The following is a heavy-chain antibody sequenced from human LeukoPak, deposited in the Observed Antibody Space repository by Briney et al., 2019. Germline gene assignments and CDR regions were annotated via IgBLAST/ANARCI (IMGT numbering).Heavy chain of an antibody. V-gene: IGHV3-48*03. CDR1: GFTFSSYE. CDR2: ISSGRII. D-gene: IGHD6-6*01. J-gene: IGHJ3*02. CDR3: ARLYSSSSGKAFDI. Sequence: GGSLRLSCAASGFTFSSYEMNWVRQAPGKGLEWVSYISSGRIIYYADSVKGRFTISRDNAKNSLYLQMNSLRAEDTAVYYCARLYSSSSGKAFDIWGQGTMVTVSS.